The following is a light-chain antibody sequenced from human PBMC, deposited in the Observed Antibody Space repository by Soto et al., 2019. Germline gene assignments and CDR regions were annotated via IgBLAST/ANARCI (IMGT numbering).Light chain of an antibody. Sequence: QSVLTQPPSASGTPGQRVTISCSGGSSNIGRDTVSWYQQLPGTAPKLLIYSTNQRPSGVPDRFSGSKSGTSAFLAISGLQSEDEADYYCATWDGSLNGGVFGGGTKLTVL. CDR1: SSNIGRDT. CDR2: STN. J-gene: IGLJ3*02. CDR3: ATWDGSLNGGV. V-gene: IGLV1-44*01.